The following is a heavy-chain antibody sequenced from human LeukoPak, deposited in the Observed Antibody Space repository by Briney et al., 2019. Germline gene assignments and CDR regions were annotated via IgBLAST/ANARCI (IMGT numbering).Heavy chain of an antibody. D-gene: IGHD2-8*01. CDR3: ARDGDGVLGY. V-gene: IGHV3-53*01. Sequence: GGSLRLSCAASGFTVSSNYMSWVRQTPGKGLEWVSVIYSGGNTHYIDSVKGRFTISRDNSKNTLYLQMNNLRAEDTAMYYCARDGDGVLGYWGQGTLVTVSS. CDR1: GFTVSSNY. J-gene: IGHJ4*02. CDR2: IYSGGNT.